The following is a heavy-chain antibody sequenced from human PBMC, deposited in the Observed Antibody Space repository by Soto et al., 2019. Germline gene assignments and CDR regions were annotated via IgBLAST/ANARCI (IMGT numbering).Heavy chain of an antibody. V-gene: IGHV1-58*01. CDR2: LVVGTGNT. D-gene: IGHD2-15*01. Sequence: SVKVSCKTSGFTFISSAVQWVRQARGQRLEWIGWLVVGTGNTNYAQKFQQRVTISSDRSTNTVSMELSSLTSEDTAVYYCATGAYCSGGSCSDYYYYYYGMDLWGQGTTVTVSS. J-gene: IGHJ6*02. CDR3: ATGAYCSGGSCSDYYYYYYGMDL. CDR1: GFTFISSA.